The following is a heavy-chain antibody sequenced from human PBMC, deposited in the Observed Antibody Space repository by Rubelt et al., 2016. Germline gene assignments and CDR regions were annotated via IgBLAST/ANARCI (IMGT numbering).Heavy chain of an antibody. CDR2: IKQDGNEK. V-gene: IGHV3-7*01. Sequence: SLRLSCAASGFTFNSYWMTWVRQAPGKGLEWVANIKQDGNEKYYVDSVKGRFTISRDNAKNSLYLQMDSLRAEDTAVYYCARSGPDVVVPAAIRVEGDAFDIWGQGTMVTVSS. CDR1: GFTFNSYW. J-gene: IGHJ3*02. D-gene: IGHD2-2*02. CDR3: ARSGPDVVVPAAIRVEGDAFDI.